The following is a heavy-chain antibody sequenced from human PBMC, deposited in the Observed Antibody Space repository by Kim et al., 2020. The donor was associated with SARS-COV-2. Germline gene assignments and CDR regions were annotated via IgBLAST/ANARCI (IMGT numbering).Heavy chain of an antibody. CDR3: ARHGGGTLTY. D-gene: IGHD2-15*01. Sequence: IRYSPSFQGQVSISVDKSINTAYLQWSSLKASDTAIYYCARHGGGTLTYWGQGTLVTVSS. V-gene: IGHV5-51*01. J-gene: IGHJ4*02. CDR2: I.